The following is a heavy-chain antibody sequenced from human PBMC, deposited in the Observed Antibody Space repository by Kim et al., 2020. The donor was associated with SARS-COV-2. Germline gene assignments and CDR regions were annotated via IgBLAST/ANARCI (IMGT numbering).Heavy chain of an antibody. V-gene: IGHV4-61*02. D-gene: IGHD6-13*01. CDR3: ARDWRGSGIAAAGTLSL. Sequence: SETLSLTCTVSGGSISSGSYYWSWIRQPAGKGLEWIGRIYTSGSTNYNPSLKSRVTISVDTSKNQFSLKLSSVTAADTAVYYCARDWRGSGIAAAGTLSLWGRGTLVTVSS. CDR1: GGSISSGSYY. J-gene: IGHJ2*01. CDR2: IYTSGST.